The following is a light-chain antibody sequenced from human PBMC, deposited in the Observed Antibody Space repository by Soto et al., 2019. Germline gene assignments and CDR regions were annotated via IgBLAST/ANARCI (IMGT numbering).Light chain of an antibody. CDR2: EVS. Sequence: QSALTQPASVSGSPGQSITISCTGTSSDVGTYNLVSWYQQYPGKAPKVMIYEVSKRPSGVSDRFSGSKSDNTASLTISGLQTEDEADYYCCSSAGSGTLLFGGGTKLTVL. V-gene: IGLV2-23*02. CDR3: CSSAGSGTLL. CDR1: SSDVGTYNL. J-gene: IGLJ3*02.